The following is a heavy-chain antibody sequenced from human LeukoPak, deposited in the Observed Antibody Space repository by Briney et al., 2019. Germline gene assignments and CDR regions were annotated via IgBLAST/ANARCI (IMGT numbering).Heavy chain of an antibody. CDR1: GYSFTSYW. D-gene: IGHD6-13*01. Sequence: GESLKISCKGSGYSFTSYWIAWVRQMPGKGLGWMGIIYPDDSDTRYSPSFQGQVTISADKSISTAYLQWSSLKASDTAVFYCARHDSSSWSTSDYWGQGTLVTVSS. V-gene: IGHV5-51*01. CDR3: ARHDSSSWSTSDY. CDR2: IYPDDSDT. J-gene: IGHJ4*02.